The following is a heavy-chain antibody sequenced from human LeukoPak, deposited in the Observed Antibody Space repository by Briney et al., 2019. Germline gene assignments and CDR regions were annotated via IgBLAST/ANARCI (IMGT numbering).Heavy chain of an antibody. CDR3: AKEGAARIAARLDC. CDR2: INEDGGEK. V-gene: IGHV3-7*04. Sequence: RGSLRLSCAPSGFTFSSDWMSWVRQAPGRGLEWVANINEDGGEKHYVDSVKCRFTISRDNAKNSLYLQMNSLRAEDTALYYCAKEGAARIAARLDCWGQGTLVTVSS. J-gene: IGHJ4*02. CDR1: GFTFSSDW. D-gene: IGHD6-6*01.